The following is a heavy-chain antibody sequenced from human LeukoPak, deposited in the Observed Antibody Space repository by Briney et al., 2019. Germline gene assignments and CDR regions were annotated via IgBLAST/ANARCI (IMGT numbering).Heavy chain of an antibody. J-gene: IGHJ4*02. Sequence: GGSLRLSCEVSGFTFTDYSMHWVRQAPGKGLGWVSSITSTSRTIFYADSVEGRFTISRDNAKNTVSLEMNSLRTEDAAIYYCARDFPDNALFDLWGEGTLVSVSS. CDR3: ARDFPDNALFDL. D-gene: IGHD2-8*01. V-gene: IGHV3-69-1*02. CDR2: ITSTSRTI. CDR1: GFTFTDYS.